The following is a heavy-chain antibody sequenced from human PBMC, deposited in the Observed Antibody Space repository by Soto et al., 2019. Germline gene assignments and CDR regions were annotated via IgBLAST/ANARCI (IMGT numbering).Heavy chain of an antibody. Sequence: QVQLQQWGAGLLKPSETLSPTCAVYGGSFSGYYWSWIRQPPGKGLEWIGEINHSGSTNYNPSLKSRVTISVDTSKNQFSLKLSSVTAADTAVYYCARETTVTGFDPWGQGTLVTVSS. CDR1: GGSFSGYY. CDR2: INHSGST. CDR3: ARETTVTGFDP. V-gene: IGHV4-34*01. D-gene: IGHD4-17*01. J-gene: IGHJ5*01.